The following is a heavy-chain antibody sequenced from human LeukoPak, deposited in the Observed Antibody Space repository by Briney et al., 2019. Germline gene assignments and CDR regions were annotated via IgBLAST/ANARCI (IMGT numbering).Heavy chain of an antibody. J-gene: IGHJ4*02. CDR2: ISGSGGST. Sequence: GGSLRLSCAASGFTFSSYAMSWVRQAPGKGLEWVSAISGSGGSTYHADSVKGRFTISRDNSKNTLYLQMNSLRAEDTAVYYCAKDGASYSSSTYFDYWGQGTLVTVSS. CDR3: AKDGASYSSSTYFDY. D-gene: IGHD6-6*01. CDR1: GFTFSSYA. V-gene: IGHV3-23*01.